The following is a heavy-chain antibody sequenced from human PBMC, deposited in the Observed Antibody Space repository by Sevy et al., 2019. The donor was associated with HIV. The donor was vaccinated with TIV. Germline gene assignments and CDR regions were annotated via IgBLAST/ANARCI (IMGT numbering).Heavy chain of an antibody. D-gene: IGHD2-2*03. CDR3: VRDRSASWIDAFDI. J-gene: IGHJ3*02. Sequence: GGSLRLSYAASGFTFSDYYMTWVRQAPGKGLEWIAYISNSGRTTHNADSVDGRFTISRDNAKNSLYLQMNSLRVEDTAVYYCVRDRSASWIDAFDIWGRGARVTVSS. CDR1: GFTFSDYY. V-gene: IGHV3-11*04. CDR2: ISNSGRTT.